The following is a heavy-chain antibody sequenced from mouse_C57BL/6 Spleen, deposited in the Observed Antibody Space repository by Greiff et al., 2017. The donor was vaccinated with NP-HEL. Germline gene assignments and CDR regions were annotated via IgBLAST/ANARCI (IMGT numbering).Heavy chain of an antibody. J-gene: IGHJ2*01. Sequence: QVQLQQPGAELVRPGSPVKLSCKASGYTFTSYWMHWVKQRPIQGLEWIGNIDPSDSETHYNQKFKDKATLTVDKSSSTAYMQLSSLTSEDSAVYYCARAGHWEFDYWGQGTTLTVSS. CDR2: IDPSDSET. CDR1: GYTFTSYW. V-gene: IGHV1-52*01. D-gene: IGHD4-1*01. CDR3: ARAGHWEFDY.